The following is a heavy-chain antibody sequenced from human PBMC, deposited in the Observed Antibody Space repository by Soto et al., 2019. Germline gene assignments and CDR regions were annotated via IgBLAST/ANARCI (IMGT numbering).Heavy chain of an antibody. CDR2: IDHSGST. CDR1: GGSFSGYY. Sequence: PSETLSLTCAVYGGSFSGYYWSWIRQPPGKGLEWIGEIDHSGSTNYNPSLKSRVTISVDTSKNQFSLKLSSVTAADTAVYYCARRLRNYYYYGMDVWGQGTTVTV. J-gene: IGHJ6*02. CDR3: ARRLRNYYYYGMDV. V-gene: IGHV4-34*01.